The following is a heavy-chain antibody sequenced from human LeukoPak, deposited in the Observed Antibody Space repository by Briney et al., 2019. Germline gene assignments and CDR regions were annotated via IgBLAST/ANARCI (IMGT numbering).Heavy chain of an antibody. D-gene: IGHD3-22*01. CDR2: IIPILGIA. V-gene: IGHV1-69*04. CDR3: ARDEPDSSGYYYFDY. J-gene: IGHJ4*02. CDR1: GGTFSSYA. Sequence: ASVKVSCKASGGTFSSYAISWVRQAPGQGLEWMGRIIPILGIANYARKFQGRVTITADKSTSTAYMELSSLRSEDTAVYYCARDEPDSSGYYYFDYWGQGTLVTVSS.